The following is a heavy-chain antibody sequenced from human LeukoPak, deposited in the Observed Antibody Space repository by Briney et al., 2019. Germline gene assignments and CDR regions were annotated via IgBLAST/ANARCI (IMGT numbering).Heavy chain of an antibody. CDR3: AREQSFVGSNSFDY. J-gene: IGHJ4*02. V-gene: IGHV1-3*03. CDR1: GYTFTSYT. D-gene: IGHD3-10*01. CDR2: INSDSGHT. Sequence: VASVKVSCKASGYTFTSYTMHWVRQAPGQRLEWMGWINSDSGHTKYSQDLRGRVTFTSDTSAAITYMELSSLRSEDMAVYYCAREQSFVGSNSFDYWGQGTLVTVSS.